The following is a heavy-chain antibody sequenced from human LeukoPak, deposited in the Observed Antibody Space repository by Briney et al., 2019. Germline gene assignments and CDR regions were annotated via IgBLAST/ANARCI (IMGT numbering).Heavy chain of an antibody. J-gene: IGHJ4*02. V-gene: IGHV4-59*12. CDR1: GDSFSSYY. D-gene: IGHD3-10*01. Sequence: SDTLSLTCSVSGDSFSSYYWSWIRQPPGKGLELIGYMYDSGSTNYNPSLKSRVTMSVDTSKNQFSLKLSSVTAADTAVYYCAREGAITMVRGVIVKGGYFDYWGQGTLVTVSS. CDR2: MYDSGST. CDR3: AREGAITMVRGVIVKGGYFDY.